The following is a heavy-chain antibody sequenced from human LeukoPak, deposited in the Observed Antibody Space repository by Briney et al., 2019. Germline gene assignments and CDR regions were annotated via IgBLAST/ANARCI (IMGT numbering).Heavy chain of an antibody. D-gene: IGHD3-10*01. Sequence: PSETLSLTCTVSGGSISSSTYYWGWIRQPPGKGLEWIGSIYYSGSTYYNPSLKSRVTISVDTSKNQFSLKLSSVTAADTAVYYCARHPQVRGALRDWGQGTLVTVSS. CDR3: ARHPQVRGALRD. CDR1: GGSISSSTYY. V-gene: IGHV4-39*01. J-gene: IGHJ4*02. CDR2: IYYSGST.